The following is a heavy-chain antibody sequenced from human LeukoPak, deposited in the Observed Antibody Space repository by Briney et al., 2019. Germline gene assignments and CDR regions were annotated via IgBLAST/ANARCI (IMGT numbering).Heavy chain of an antibody. CDR1: GFTFSNYV. J-gene: IGHJ4*02. Sequence: PGGSLRLSCAASGFTFSNYVMHWVRQAPGKGLEYVLAISSNGGTTFYANSVKGRFTISRDNSKNTLYLQMGSLRVEDMAVYYCARIAVAGTGRLDYWGQGTLVTVSS. CDR2: ISSNGGTT. V-gene: IGHV3-64*01. D-gene: IGHD6-19*01. CDR3: ARIAVAGTGRLDY.